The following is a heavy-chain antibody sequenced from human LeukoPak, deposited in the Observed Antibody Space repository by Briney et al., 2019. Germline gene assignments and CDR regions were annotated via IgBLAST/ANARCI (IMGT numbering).Heavy chain of an antibody. CDR1: GFTFSSYA. D-gene: IGHD3-22*01. V-gene: IGHV3-23*01. CDR2: ISGSGGST. J-gene: IGHJ4*02. Sequence: GGSLRLSCAASGFTFSSYAMSWVRQAPGKGLEWVSAISGSGGSTYYADSVKGRFTISRDNSKNTLYLQMNSLRAEDTAVYYCAKDSGYYDSSGYFPAGYFDYWGQGTLVTVSS. CDR3: AKDSGYYDSSGYFPAGYFDY.